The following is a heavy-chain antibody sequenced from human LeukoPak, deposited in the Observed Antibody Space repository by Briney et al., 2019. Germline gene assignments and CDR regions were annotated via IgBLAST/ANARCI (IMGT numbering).Heavy chain of an antibody. CDR2: ISSSGSTI. Sequence: PGGSLRLSCVASGFTFSSYEMNWVRQAPGKGLEWLSYISSSGSTIYNADSVKGRFTISRDNAKNSLYLQMSSLRAEDTAVYYCARDHCTSTSCYFAYWGQGTLVTVSS. CDR3: ARDHCTSTSCYFAY. CDR1: GFTFSSYE. D-gene: IGHD2-2*01. J-gene: IGHJ4*02. V-gene: IGHV3-48*03.